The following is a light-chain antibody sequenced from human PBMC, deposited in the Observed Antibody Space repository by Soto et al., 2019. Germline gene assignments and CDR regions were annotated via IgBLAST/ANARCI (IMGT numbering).Light chain of an antibody. CDR3: QQYNSYLYT. CDR2: KAS. V-gene: IGKV1-5*03. Sequence: DIQMTQSPSTLSASVGDRVTITCRASQSISSWLAWYQQKPGKAPKLLIYKASSLESGVPSRFSGSGSGTEFTLTISSLQPDDFATYCCQQYNSYLYTFGQGTKVDIK. J-gene: IGKJ2*01. CDR1: QSISSW.